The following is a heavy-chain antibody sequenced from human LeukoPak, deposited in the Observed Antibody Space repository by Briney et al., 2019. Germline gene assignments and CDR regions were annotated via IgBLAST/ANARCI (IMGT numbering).Heavy chain of an antibody. CDR1: GFTVSSNY. J-gene: IGHJ3*02. Sequence: GGSLRLSCAASGFTVSSNYMSWVRQAPGKGLEWVSVIYSGGSTYYADSVKGRFTISRDNSKSTLYIQMNSLRAEDTAVYYCARPSGYYFIDAFDIWGQGTMVTVSS. D-gene: IGHD3-3*01. CDR3: ARPSGYYFIDAFDI. V-gene: IGHV3-53*01. CDR2: IYSGGST.